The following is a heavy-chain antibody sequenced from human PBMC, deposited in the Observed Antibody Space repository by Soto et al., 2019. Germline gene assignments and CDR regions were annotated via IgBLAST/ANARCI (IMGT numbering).Heavy chain of an antibody. CDR1: GLPFSTYQ. D-gene: IGHD1-26*01. CDR3: ASGSYFVN. Sequence: PGGSLRLSCVASGLPFSTYQMYWVRQAPGKGLEGVAVMTFDGSTKYHADSVRGRFTISRDNSKNTLYLDMRSLRIEDTAVYYCASGSYFVNWGLGTLVT. V-gene: IGHV3-30-3*01. CDR2: MTFDGSTK. J-gene: IGHJ4*02.